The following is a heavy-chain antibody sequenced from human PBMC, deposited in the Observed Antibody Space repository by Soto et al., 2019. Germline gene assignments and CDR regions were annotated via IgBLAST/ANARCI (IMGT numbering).Heavy chain of an antibody. CDR3: ARDPSDYYDSSGYSKGPFDY. CDR1: GITFSSYS. D-gene: IGHD3-22*01. Sequence: PGGCMKLSCAASGITFSSYSMNGVRQAPGKGLEWVSSISSSSSYIYYADSVKGRFTISRDNAKNSLYLQMNSLRAEDTAVYYCARDPSDYYDSSGYSKGPFDYWGQGTLVTVS. CDR2: ISSSSSYI. V-gene: IGHV3-21*01. J-gene: IGHJ4*02.